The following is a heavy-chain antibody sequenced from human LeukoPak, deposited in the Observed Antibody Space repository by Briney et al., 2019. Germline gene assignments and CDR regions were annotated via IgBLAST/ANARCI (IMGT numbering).Heavy chain of an antibody. CDR1: GFTVSSNY. V-gene: IGHV3-53*01. CDR3: ARGFCSGGTCSDY. CDR2: IYSSAVT. D-gene: IGHD2-15*01. Sequence: GGSLRLSCAASGFTVSSNYMTWVRQAPGKGLEWVSLIYSSAVTDYADSVKGRFTISVDNSKNMMYLQMNSLRAEDTAVYYCARGFCSGGTCSDYWGQGTLVTVSS. J-gene: IGHJ4*02.